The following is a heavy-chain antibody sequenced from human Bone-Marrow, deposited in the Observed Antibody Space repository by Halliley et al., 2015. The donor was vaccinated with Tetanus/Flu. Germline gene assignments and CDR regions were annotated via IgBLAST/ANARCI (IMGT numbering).Heavy chain of an antibody. J-gene: IGHJ6*02. V-gene: IGHV3-30*18. CDR3: ANDLGPAWDAIRYYGVAV. Sequence: SLRLSCAASGFAFSTYGMKWVRQAPGKGLEWVTLLSFDGTEKYYADSEKGRSTVPRDNSKNTPYLQMDSLRPEGTAGYYCANDLGPAWDAIRYYGVAVWGRGPTFTVSS. CDR1: GFAFSTYG. D-gene: IGHD2-8*01. CDR2: LSFDGTEK.